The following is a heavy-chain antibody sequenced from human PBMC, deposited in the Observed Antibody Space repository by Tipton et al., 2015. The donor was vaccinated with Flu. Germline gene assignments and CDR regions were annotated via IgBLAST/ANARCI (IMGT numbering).Heavy chain of an antibody. J-gene: IGHJ4*02. Sequence: TLSLTCAVSGGSISSGNWWSWVRQPPGKGLEWIGCISHSGSTYYNPSLKSRVTISVDTAKNQFSQRLSSVTDADTAVYYCARSTYYYGSGSSDYWGQGTLVTVSS. D-gene: IGHD3-10*01. CDR2: ISHSGST. CDR3: ARSTYYYGSGSSDY. V-gene: IGHV4-4*02. CDR1: GGSISSGNW.